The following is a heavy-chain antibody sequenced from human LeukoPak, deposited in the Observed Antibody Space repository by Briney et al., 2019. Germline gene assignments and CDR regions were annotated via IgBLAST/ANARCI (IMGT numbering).Heavy chain of an antibody. V-gene: IGHV3-21*01. Sequence: MTGGSLRLSCAASGFTFSSYSMNWVRQAPGRGLEWVSSISSSSSYIYYADSVKGRFTISRDNAKNSLYLQMNSLRAEDTAVYYCARGSRDGYNPTLKYWGQGTLVTVSS. CDR3: ARGSRDGYNPTLKY. D-gene: IGHD5-24*01. J-gene: IGHJ4*02. CDR2: ISSSSSYI. CDR1: GFTFSSYS.